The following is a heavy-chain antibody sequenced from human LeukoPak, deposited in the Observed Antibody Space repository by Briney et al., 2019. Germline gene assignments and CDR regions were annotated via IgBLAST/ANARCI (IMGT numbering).Heavy chain of an antibody. D-gene: IGHD5-24*01. J-gene: IGHJ3*02. CDR1: GYTFTKSY. Sequence: AXVKVSCKASGYTFTKSYIHWVRHAPGQRLEWMGLIKPGGDNTNYAQNFQGRVTMTSDTSARTVYMELSSLRSEDTAIYYCARIRDGYNDAYDIWGQGTVVTVPS. CDR2: IKPGGDNT. CDR3: ARIRDGYNDAYDI. V-gene: IGHV1-46*01.